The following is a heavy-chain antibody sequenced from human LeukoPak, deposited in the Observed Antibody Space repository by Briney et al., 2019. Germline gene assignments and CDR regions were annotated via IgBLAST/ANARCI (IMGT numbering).Heavy chain of an antibody. J-gene: IGHJ4*02. V-gene: IGHV1-69*04. CDR1: GGTFSSYA. CDR3: ASPRGSGSYYNEPFDY. CDR2: IIPILGIA. Sequence: ASVTVSFKASGGTFSSYAISWVRQAPAQGLEWMGRIIPILGIANYAQKFQGRVTITADKSTSTAYMELSSLRSEDTAVYYCASPRGSGSYYNEPFDYWGQGTLVTVSS. D-gene: IGHD3-10*01.